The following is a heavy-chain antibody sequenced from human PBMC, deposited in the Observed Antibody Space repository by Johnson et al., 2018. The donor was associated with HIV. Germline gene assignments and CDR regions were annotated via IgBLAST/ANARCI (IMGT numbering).Heavy chain of an antibody. CDR3: AREDSAFDI. J-gene: IGHJ3*02. V-gene: IGHV3-53*01. Sequence: VQLVESGGVLVQPGESLRLSCAASGFTVSSNYMSWVRLAPGKGLEWVSVIYSGGSTYYADSVKGRFTISRDNSKNTLYLQMNSLRAEDTAVYYCAREDSAFDIWGQGTMVTVSS. CDR1: GFTVSSNY. CDR2: IYSGGST.